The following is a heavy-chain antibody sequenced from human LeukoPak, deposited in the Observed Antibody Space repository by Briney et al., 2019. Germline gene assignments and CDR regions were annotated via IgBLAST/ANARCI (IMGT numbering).Heavy chain of an antibody. CDR3: AKSRVAVAAPRNWFDP. CDR1: GFTVSNTY. V-gene: IGHV3-53*01. Sequence: GGSLRLSCAASGFTVSNTYMSWVRQAPGKGLEWVSLIYSGGGTYSADSVKGRFTISRDNSNNTLYLQMNSLRVEDTAVYYCAKSRVAVAAPRNWFDPWGQGTLVTVSS. CDR2: IYSGGGT. D-gene: IGHD6-19*01. J-gene: IGHJ5*02.